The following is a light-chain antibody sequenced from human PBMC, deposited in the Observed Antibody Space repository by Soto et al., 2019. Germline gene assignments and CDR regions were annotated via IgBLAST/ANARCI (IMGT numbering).Light chain of an antibody. Sequence: EIVLTQSPGTVSLSPRERGTLSCRASQSVSSSYLAWYQQKPGQAPRLLIYDASNRATGIPARFSGSGSGTDFTLTISSLEPEDFAVYYCQQRSNWLWTFGQGTKV. J-gene: IGKJ1*01. CDR3: QQRSNWLWT. CDR2: DAS. V-gene: IGKV3D-20*02. CDR1: QSVSSSY.